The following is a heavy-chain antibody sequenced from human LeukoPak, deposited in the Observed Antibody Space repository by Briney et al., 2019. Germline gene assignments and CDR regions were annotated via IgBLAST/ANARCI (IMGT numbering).Heavy chain of an antibody. CDR1: GFTVSSNY. V-gene: IGHV3-53*01. CDR2: IYSGGST. CDR3: AKDVGATYFDY. D-gene: IGHD1-26*01. J-gene: IGHJ4*02. Sequence: GGSLRLSCTASGFTVSSNYMSWVRQAPGKGLEWVSVIYSGGSTYYADSVKGRFTISRDNSKNTLYLQMNSLRAEDTAVYYCAKDVGATYFDYWGQGTLVTVSS.